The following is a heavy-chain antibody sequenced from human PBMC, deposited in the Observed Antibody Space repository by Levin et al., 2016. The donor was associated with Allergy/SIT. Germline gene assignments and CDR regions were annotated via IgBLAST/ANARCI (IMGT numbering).Heavy chain of an antibody. V-gene: IGHV5-51*01. CDR2: IYPGDSDT. CDR3: ARHTYGSGSYYGY. D-gene: IGHD3-10*01. Sequence: VRQMPGKGLEWMGIIYPGDSDTRYSPSFQGQVTISADKSISTAYLQWSSLKASDTAMYYCARHTYGSGSYYGYWGQGTLVTVSS. J-gene: IGHJ4*02.